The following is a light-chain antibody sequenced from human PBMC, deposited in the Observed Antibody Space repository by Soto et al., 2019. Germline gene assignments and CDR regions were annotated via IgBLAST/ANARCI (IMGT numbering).Light chain of an antibody. Sequence: EIVLPQSPGTLSLSSGKRATLPCRASQSVRSNYLAWYQQKPGQAPRLLIYGASSRATGIPDRFGGSGSGTDFTLTISRLEPEDFAVYYCQQYASSPLTFGGGTKVEIK. CDR2: GAS. V-gene: IGKV3-20*01. CDR1: QSVRSNY. CDR3: QQYASSPLT. J-gene: IGKJ4*01.